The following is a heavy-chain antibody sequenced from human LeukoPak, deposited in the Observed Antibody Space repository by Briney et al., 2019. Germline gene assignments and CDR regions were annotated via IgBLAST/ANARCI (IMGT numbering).Heavy chain of an antibody. Sequence: ASVKVSCKASGGTFSSYAISWVRQAPGQGLEWMGRIIPIFGTANYAQKLQGRVTMTTDTSTSTAYMELRSLRSDDTAVYYCAREVVVERIIDYWGQGTLVTVSS. V-gene: IGHV1-69*05. CDR3: AREVVVERIIDY. J-gene: IGHJ4*02. CDR2: IIPIFGTA. D-gene: IGHD2-2*01. CDR1: GGTFSSYA.